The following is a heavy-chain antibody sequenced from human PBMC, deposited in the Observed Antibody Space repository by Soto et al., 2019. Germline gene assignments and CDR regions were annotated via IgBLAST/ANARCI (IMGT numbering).Heavy chain of an antibody. CDR2: IHNSGTS. CDR3: ARDFYDSVGYTWFDS. CDR1: GDTSTSYY. V-gene: IGHV4-59*01. Sequence: SETLSLTCTVSGDTSTSYYWGWIRQAPGKGLEWIGHIHNSGTSTHNPSLNGRVTISIDMSKKQFSLKLTSLTSADTAIYYCARDFYDSVGYTWFDSWSQGTLVTVSS. D-gene: IGHD3-22*01. J-gene: IGHJ5*01.